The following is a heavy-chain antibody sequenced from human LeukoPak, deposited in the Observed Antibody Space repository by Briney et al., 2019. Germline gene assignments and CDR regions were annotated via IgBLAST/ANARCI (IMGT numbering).Heavy chain of an antibody. Sequence: PGGSLRLSCTVSGFTFSDYAISWVRQAPGKGLEWVSAISGSGAGTYYADSVKGRFNISRDNYKNPLYVQMNNLRVEDTAVYYCARNGRNIAATGYYFHYWGQGTLVTVSS. CDR2: ISGSGAGT. CDR3: ARNGRNIAATGYYFHY. V-gene: IGHV3-23*01. CDR1: GFTFSDYA. D-gene: IGHD6-13*01. J-gene: IGHJ4*02.